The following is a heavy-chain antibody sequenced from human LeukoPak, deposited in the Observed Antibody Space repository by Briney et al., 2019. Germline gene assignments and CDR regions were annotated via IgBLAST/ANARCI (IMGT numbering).Heavy chain of an antibody. D-gene: IGHD6-19*01. CDR1: GGSIGNNY. CDR3: AKYGNSGWVIDN. J-gene: IGHJ4*02. Sequence: SETLSLTCTVSGGSIGNNYWTWIRQPPGKGLEYVGYIYYTGATNYNPSLKSRVTISVDTSKSQFSLKLSSVTAADTAVYFCAKYGNSGWVIDNWGQGALVTVSS. V-gene: IGHV4-59*08. CDR2: IYYTGAT.